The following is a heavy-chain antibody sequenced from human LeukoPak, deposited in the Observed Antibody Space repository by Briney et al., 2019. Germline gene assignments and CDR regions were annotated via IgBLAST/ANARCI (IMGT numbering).Heavy chain of an antibody. V-gene: IGHV1-18*01. D-gene: IGHD2-2*01. CDR3: AREYCSSTSCYVYYYGMDV. Sequence: GASVKVSCKASGYTFTSYGISWVRQAPGQGLEWMGWISAYNGNTNYAQKLQGRVTMTTDTSTSTAYMELGSLRSDDTAVYYCAREYCSSTSCYVYYYGMDVWGQGTTVTVSS. J-gene: IGHJ6*02. CDR2: ISAYNGNT. CDR1: GYTFTSYG.